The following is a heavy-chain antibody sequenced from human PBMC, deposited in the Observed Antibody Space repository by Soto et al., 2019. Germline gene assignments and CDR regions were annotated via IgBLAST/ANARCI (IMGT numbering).Heavy chain of an antibody. CDR2: IWYDGSNK. Sequence: GWSLRLSCAASGFTFSSYGMHWVRQAPGKGLEWVAVIWYDGSNKYYADSVKGRFTISRDNSKNTLYLQMSSLRAEDTAVYYCARDKITMVRGVSMDVWGQGTTVTVSS. CDR1: GFTFSSYG. V-gene: IGHV3-33*01. J-gene: IGHJ6*02. D-gene: IGHD3-10*01. CDR3: ARDKITMVRGVSMDV.